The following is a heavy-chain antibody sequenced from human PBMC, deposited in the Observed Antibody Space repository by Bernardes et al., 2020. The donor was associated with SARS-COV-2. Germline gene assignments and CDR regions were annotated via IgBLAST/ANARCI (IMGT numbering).Heavy chain of an antibody. CDR2: ISGSGDRT. Sequence: GGSLRLSCVASGFTFSSYAMSWVRLTPGKGLEWVSGISGSGDRTNYAGSVKGRFTISRDTSKSTLYLQMNSLRAEDTAVYYCAKGRDSGYLVPFDYWGQGTLVTVSS. V-gene: IGHV3-23*01. CDR1: GFTFSSYA. J-gene: IGHJ4*02. D-gene: IGHD3-22*01. CDR3: AKGRDSGYLVPFDY.